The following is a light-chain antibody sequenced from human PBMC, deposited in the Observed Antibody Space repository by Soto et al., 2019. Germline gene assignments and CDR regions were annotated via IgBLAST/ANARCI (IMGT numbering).Light chain of an antibody. Sequence: EIVMTQSPATLSVSPGERATLSCRATQSVSSNLAWYQQKPGQAPRLLIYHTSTRATGIPARFSGSGSGTEFTLTISSLQSEDSAVYYCQQYDHWYTFGQGTKLEIK. V-gene: IGKV3-15*01. J-gene: IGKJ2*01. CDR3: QQYDHWYT. CDR2: HTS. CDR1: QSVSSN.